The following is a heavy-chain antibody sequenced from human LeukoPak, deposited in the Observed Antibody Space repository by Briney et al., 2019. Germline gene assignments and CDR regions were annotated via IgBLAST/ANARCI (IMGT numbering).Heavy chain of an antibody. CDR2: IIPILGIA. V-gene: IGHV1-69*04. J-gene: IGHJ5*02. CDR1: GGTFSSYA. Sequence: SVKVSCKASGGTFSSYAISWVRQAPGQGLEWMGRIIPILGIANYAQKLQGRVTMTTDTSTSTAYMELRSLRSDDTAVYYCARTYYDFWSGYPVWFDPWGQGTLVTVSS. D-gene: IGHD3-3*01. CDR3: ARTYYDFWSGYPVWFDP.